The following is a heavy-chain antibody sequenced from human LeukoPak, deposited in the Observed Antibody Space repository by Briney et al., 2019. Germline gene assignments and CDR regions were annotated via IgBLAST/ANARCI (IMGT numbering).Heavy chain of an antibody. CDR2: ISAYTGNT. V-gene: IGHV1-18*01. CDR3: ARSYSSSSNFDY. CDR1: GYPFTSYG. Sequence: GASVKVSCKAFGYPFTSYGITWVRQAPGQGPEWMGWISAYTGNTNYAQKFQGRVSTTTGTSTTTAYMELRSLRSDDTAVYYCARSYSSSSNFDYWGQGTLVTVSS. D-gene: IGHD6-6*01. J-gene: IGHJ4*02.